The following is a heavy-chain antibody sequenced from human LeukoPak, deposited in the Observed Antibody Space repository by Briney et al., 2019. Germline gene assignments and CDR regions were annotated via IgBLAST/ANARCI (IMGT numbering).Heavy chain of an antibody. CDR3: AREGGSTDLDY. D-gene: IGHD3-16*01. CDR2: INAGIGNT. J-gene: IGHJ4*02. V-gene: IGHV1-3*01. Sequence: ASVKVSCKASGYTFTTYAIHWVRQAPGQRLEWMGWINAGIGNTGYSQKFQGRVTITRDTSASTAYMDLSSLRSEDTAVYYCAREGGSTDLDYWGQGTLVTVSS. CDR1: GYTFTTYA.